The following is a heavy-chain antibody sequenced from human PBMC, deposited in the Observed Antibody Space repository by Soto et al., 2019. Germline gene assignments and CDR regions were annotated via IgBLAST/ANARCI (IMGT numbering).Heavy chain of an antibody. Sequence: QVQLVESGGGVVQPGRSLRLSCAASGFTFNSYGMHWVRQAPGKGLEWVAVISYDGSDKYYADSVKGRFTISRDNSKNTMYLQMNIMRAEDTAVYYCSKDLDRLQGLVDSSFCFDYWGQGTLVTVSS. CDR2: ISYDGSDK. J-gene: IGHJ4*02. V-gene: IGHV3-30*18. CDR3: SKDLDRLQGLVDSSFCFDY. D-gene: IGHD3-16*02. CDR1: GFTFNSYG.